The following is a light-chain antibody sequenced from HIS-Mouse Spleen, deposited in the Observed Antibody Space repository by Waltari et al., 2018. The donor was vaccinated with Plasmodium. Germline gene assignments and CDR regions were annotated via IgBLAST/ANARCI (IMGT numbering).Light chain of an antibody. CDR3: QQRSNWLT. CDR1: QSVSSY. CDR2: DAS. V-gene: IGKV3-11*01. J-gene: IGKJ4*01. Sequence: EIVFTQSPATLSSSPGERATLSCRASQSVSSYLAWYQQKPGQAPRLLIYDASNRATGIPARFSGSGSGTDFTLTISSLEPEDFAVYYCQQRSNWLTFGGGTKVEIK.